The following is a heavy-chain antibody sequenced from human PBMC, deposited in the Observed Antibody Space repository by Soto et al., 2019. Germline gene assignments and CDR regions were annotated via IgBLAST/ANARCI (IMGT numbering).Heavy chain of an antibody. J-gene: IGHJ6*03. V-gene: IGHV3-9*01. CDR2: ISWNSGSI. CDR3: AKAGDYDFWSGYYKNYYYYYMDV. Sequence: DVQLVESGGGLVQPGRSLRLSCAASGFTFDDYAMHWVRQAPGKGLEWVSGISWNSGSIGYADSVKGRFTISRDNAKNSLYLQMNSLRAEDTALYYCAKAGDYDFWSGYYKNYYYYYMDVWGKGTTVTVSS. CDR1: GFTFDDYA. D-gene: IGHD3-3*01.